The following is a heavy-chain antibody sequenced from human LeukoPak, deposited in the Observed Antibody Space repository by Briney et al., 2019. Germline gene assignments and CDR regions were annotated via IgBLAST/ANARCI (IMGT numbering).Heavy chain of an antibody. V-gene: IGHV1-46*01. Sequence: ASLKDSSKASGYTLTRSYMHWGPQGPGQGLECMGIIYPSGGSTSYKQKCQGRVTMTRDTSTSTIYRELRNLRSEDKAVYYCARDIVDIVLVPAAMIRFNWFDPWGQGTLVSVSS. J-gene: IGHJ5*02. CDR1: GYTLTRSY. CDR3: ARDIVDIVLVPAAMIRFNWFDP. CDR2: IYPSGGST. D-gene: IGHD2-2*01.